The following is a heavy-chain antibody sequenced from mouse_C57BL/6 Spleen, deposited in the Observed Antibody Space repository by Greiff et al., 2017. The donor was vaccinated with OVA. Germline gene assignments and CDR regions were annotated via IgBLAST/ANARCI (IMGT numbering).Heavy chain of an antibody. CDR2: INPSNGGT. D-gene: IGHD2-14*01. CDR1: GYTFTSYW. J-gene: IGHJ4*01. V-gene: IGHV1-53*01. CDR3: AREGVLGLYAMDY. Sequence: QVHVKQPGTELVKPGASVKLSCKASGYTFTSYWMHWVKQRPGQGLEWIGNINPSNGGTNYNEKFKSKATLTVDKSSSTAYMQLSSLTSEDSAVYYCAREGVLGLYAMDYWGQGTSVTVSS.